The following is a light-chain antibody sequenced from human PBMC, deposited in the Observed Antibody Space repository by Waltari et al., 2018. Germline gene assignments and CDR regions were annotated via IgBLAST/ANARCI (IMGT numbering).Light chain of an antibody. CDR1: RSNAGCTS. CDR3: AVWDDSLGTFV. J-gene: IGLJ1*01. V-gene: IGLV1-47*01. CDR2: RDN. Sequence: QSVLTQPPSASGTPGQRVTIPCSGRRSNAGCTSVSWYQQIPGTAPQLLIYRDNQRPSGVPDRFSGSKSGASASLAVSGLRSEDEADYYCAVWDDSLGTFVFGTGTQVTVL.